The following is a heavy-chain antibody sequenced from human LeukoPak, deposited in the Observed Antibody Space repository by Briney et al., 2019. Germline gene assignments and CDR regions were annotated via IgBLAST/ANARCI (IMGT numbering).Heavy chain of an antibody. V-gene: IGHV1-2*02. CDR3: ARGNIVVLPAGIPHNWFDP. CDR2: INPNSGGT. D-gene: IGHD2-2*02. J-gene: IGHJ5*02. Sequence: ASVKVSCKASGYTFTSYYMHWVRQAPGQGLEWMGWINPNSGGTNYAQKFQGRVTMTRDTSISTVYMELSRLRSDDTAVYYCARGNIVVLPAGIPHNWFDPWGQGTLVTVSS. CDR1: GYTFTSYY.